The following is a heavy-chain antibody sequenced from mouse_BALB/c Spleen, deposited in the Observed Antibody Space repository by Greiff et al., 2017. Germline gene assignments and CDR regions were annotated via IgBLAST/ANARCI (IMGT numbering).Heavy chain of an antibody. CDR2: IWRGGST. D-gene: IGHD6-1*01. CDR3: AASETYAMDY. J-gene: IGHJ4*01. V-gene: IGHV2-5-1*01. CDR1: GVSLTSDG. Sequence: QVQLQQSGPSLVQPSQSLSITCTVSGVSLTSDGGHWVRQSPGKGLEWLGEIWRGGSTDYNAAFKSRLSITKDNSKSQVYFKMNSLKADDTAIYYCAASETYAMDYWGQGTSVTVSS.